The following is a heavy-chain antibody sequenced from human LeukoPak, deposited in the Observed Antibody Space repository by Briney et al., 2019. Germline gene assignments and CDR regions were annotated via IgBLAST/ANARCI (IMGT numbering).Heavy chain of an antibody. V-gene: IGHV3-7*01. CDR3: ARARRDDFWSGSWRYYYYMDV. Sequence: ETLSLTCTVSGGSISSYYWSWVRQAPGKGLEWVANIKQDGSEKYYVDSVKGRFTISRDNAKNSLYLQMNSLRAEDTAVFYCARARRDDFWSGSWRYYYYMDVWGQGTTVTVSS. CDR1: GGSISSYY. CDR2: IKQDGSEK. J-gene: IGHJ6*03. D-gene: IGHD3-3*01.